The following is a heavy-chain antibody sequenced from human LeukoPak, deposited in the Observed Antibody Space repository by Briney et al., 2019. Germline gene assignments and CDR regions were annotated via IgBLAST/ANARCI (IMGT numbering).Heavy chain of an antibody. V-gene: IGHV4-39*07. Sequence: SETLSLTCTVSGGSISSSSYYWGWIRQPPGKGLEWIGSIYYSGCTYYNPSLESRVTISVDKSKNQFSLKLNSVTAADTAVYYCARDSILYFDAFDFWGQGTVVTVSS. J-gene: IGHJ3*01. CDR2: IYYSGCT. D-gene: IGHD2-15*01. CDR1: GGSISSSSYY. CDR3: ARDSILYFDAFDF.